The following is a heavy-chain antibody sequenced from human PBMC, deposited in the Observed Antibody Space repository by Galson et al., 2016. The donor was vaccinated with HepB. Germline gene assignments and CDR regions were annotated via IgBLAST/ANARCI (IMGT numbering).Heavy chain of an antibody. J-gene: IGHJ6*02. CDR1: GDSVSSNSAA. V-gene: IGHV6-1*01. D-gene: IGHD2-15*01. CDR2: TYYRSKWYN. CDR3: ARYSVVVVSATEYYHYGMDV. Sequence: CAISGDSVSSNSAAWNWIRQSPSRGLEWLGRTYYRSKWYNDYAVSVKSRITINPDTSRNQFSLRLASVTPEDTAVYYCARYSVVVVSATEYYHYGMDVWGQGTTVTVSS.